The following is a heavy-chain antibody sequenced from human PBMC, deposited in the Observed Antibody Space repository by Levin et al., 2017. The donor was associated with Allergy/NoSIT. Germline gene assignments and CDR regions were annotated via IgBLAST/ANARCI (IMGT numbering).Heavy chain of an antibody. Sequence: SQTLSLTCAVYGGSFSGYYWSWIRPPPGKGLEWIGEINHSGSTNYNPSLKSRVTISVDTSKNQFSLKLSSVTAADTAVYYCARKLLWFGELWVDPWGQGTLVTVSS. J-gene: IGHJ5*02. V-gene: IGHV4-34*01. CDR1: GGSFSGYY. CDR3: ARKLLWFGELWVDP. D-gene: IGHD3-10*01. CDR2: INHSGST.